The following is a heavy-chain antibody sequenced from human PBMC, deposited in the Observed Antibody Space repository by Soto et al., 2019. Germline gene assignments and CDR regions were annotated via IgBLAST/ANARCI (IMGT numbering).Heavy chain of an antibody. Sequence: GGSLRLSCAASGFTFSSYEMNWVRQAPGRGLEWVSYISSSGSTIYYADSVKGRFTISRDNAKNSLYLQMNSLRAEDTAVYYCARDHKGGYYYYGMDVWGQGTTVTVSS. CDR3: ARDHKGGYYYYGMDV. CDR2: ISSSGSTI. V-gene: IGHV3-48*03. CDR1: GFTFSSYE. J-gene: IGHJ6*02.